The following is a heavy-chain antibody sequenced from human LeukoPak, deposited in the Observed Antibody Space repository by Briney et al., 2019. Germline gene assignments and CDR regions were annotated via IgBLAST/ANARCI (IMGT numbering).Heavy chain of an antibody. J-gene: IGHJ6*03. V-gene: IGHV1-2*02. Sequence: ASVKVSCKASGYTFTSYYMHWVRQAPGQGPEWMGWINPNSGATNSAQNFQGRVTMTRDTSISTVYMELRKVRSDDTAVYYCARVRPPISWSTSYHYMDVWGKGTTVTVSS. CDR1: GYTFTSYY. CDR3: ARVRPPISWSTSYHYMDV. CDR2: INPNSGAT. D-gene: IGHD2/OR15-2a*01.